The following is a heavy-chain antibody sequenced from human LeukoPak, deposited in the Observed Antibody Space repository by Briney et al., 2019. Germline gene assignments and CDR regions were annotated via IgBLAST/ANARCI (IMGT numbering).Heavy chain of an antibody. CDR1: GFTFSSYE. V-gene: IGHV3-48*03. CDR2: ISSSGSTI. CDR3: ARVSGDSSGYFDY. D-gene: IGHD3-22*01. Sequence: GGSLRLYCAASGFTFSSYEMNWVRQAPGKGLEWVSYISSSGSTIYYADSVKGRFTISRDNAKNSLYLQMNSLRAEDTAVYYCARVSGDSSGYFDYWGQGTLVTVSS. J-gene: IGHJ4*02.